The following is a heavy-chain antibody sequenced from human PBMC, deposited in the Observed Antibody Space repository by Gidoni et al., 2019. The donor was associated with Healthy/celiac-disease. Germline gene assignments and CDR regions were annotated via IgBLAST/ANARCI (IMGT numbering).Heavy chain of an antibody. Sequence: EVQLVASGGGLFQPGGSLKLSCSASGFTFSGSAMHWVRQASGKGLEWVGRIRSKANSYATAYAASVKGRFTISRDDSKNTAYLQMNSLKTEDTAVYYCTIPGGGRGFDYWGQGTLVTVSS. J-gene: IGHJ4*02. CDR3: TIPGGGRGFDY. D-gene: IGHD2-15*01. V-gene: IGHV3-73*02. CDR2: IRSKANSYAT. CDR1: GFTFSGSA.